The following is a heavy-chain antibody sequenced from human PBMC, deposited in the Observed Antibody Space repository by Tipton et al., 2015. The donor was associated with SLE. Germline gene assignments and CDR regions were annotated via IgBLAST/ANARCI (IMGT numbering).Heavy chain of an antibody. CDR2: VYYDGST. J-gene: IGHJ5*02. V-gene: IGHV4-59*08. D-gene: IGHD6-13*01. CDR1: GGSIGSYY. CDR3: ARLIAAAGTWWFDP. Sequence: TLSLTCTDSGGSIGSYYWSWIRQPPGKGLEWIGYVYYDGSTKYSPSLKSRVTISLGPSSNEFSLKLNSVTAADTAVYYCARLIAAAGTWWFDPWGHGTLVTVSS.